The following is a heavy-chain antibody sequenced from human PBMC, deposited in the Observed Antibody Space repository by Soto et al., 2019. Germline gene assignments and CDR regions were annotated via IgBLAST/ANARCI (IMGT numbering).Heavy chain of an antibody. V-gene: IGHV1-69*06. CDR2: IIPIFGTA. CDR3: ATSGTYSSGWYYLGY. CDR1: GVTFSSYA. D-gene: IGHD6-19*01. J-gene: IGHJ4*02. Sequence: QVQLVQSGAEVKKPGSSVKVSCKASGVTFSSYAISWVRQAPGQGREWMGGIIPIFGTANYAQKFQGRVTSTADKSTSTAYMELSSLRSEDTAVYYCATSGTYSSGWYYLGYWGQGTLVTVSS.